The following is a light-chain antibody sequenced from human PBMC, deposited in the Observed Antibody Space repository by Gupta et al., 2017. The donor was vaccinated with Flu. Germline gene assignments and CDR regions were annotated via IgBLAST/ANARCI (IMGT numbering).Light chain of an antibody. V-gene: IGLV6-57*01. CDR2: DDN. CDR3: QSYDNDNWV. J-gene: IGLJ3*02. CDR1: SGSLASNY. Sequence: NFMLTQPHSVSESPGKTVTISCTRSSGSLASNYVQWYQQRPGSSPTTVIYDDNERPSGVPDRFSGSIDSSSNAASLTISGLKTEDEADYYCQSYDNDNWVFGGGTKLTVL.